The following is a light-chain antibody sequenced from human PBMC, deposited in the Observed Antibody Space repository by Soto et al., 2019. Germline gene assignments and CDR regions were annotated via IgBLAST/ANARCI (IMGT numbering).Light chain of an antibody. CDR1: QSISSW. V-gene: IGKV1-5*01. CDR3: QQSCTTWT. Sequence: DIQMTQSPSTLSASVGDRVTITCRASQSISSWLAWYQQKPGKAPKLLIYDASSLESGVPSRFSGSGSGTDFTLTISNLQPEDFATYYCQQSCTTWTFGQGTKVDI. J-gene: IGKJ1*01. CDR2: DAS.